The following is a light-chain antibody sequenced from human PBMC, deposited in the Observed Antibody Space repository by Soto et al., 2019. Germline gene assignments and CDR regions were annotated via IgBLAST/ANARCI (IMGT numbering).Light chain of an antibody. CDR2: GAS. V-gene: IGKV3-15*01. J-gene: IGKJ4*01. Sequence: EIVMTQSPATLSVSPGERATLSCRASQSVGSNLAWYQQKPGQAPRLLIYGASTRATGISARFSGSGSGTDFTLTISSLQSEDFAVYYCQQYNKWPPLTFGGGTKVEIK. CDR1: QSVGSN. CDR3: QQYNKWPPLT.